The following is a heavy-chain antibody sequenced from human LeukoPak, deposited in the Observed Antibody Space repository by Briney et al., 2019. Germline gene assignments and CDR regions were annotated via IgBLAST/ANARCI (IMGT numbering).Heavy chain of an antibody. D-gene: IGHD2-2*01. CDR3: AGGRTDIVVVPATLRNYYFDY. CDR2: IMPMFGKA. CDR1: GGTLSSYD. V-gene: IGHV1-69*06. J-gene: IGHJ4*02. Sequence: SVKVSCKASGGTLSSYDISWVRQAPGQGLEWMGGIMPMFGKANYAQKFQGRVTTTADKATSTAYMELSSLRSEDTAVYYCAGGRTDIVVVPATLRNYYFDYWGQGTLVTVSS.